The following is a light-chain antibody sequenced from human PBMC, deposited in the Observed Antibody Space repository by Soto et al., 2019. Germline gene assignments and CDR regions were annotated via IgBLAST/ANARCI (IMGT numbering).Light chain of an antibody. CDR2: SAS. CDR1: QAISSY. J-gene: IGKJ4*01. V-gene: IGKV1-27*01. Sequence: DIQMTQSPSSLSASVGYRVTITCRASQAISSYLAWYQQKPGKVPELLIYSASTLQSGVPSRFSGSGSKKDFTLTITSLQPGDVATYYCQEYDSVRLTFGGGTKVDIK. CDR3: QEYDSVRLT.